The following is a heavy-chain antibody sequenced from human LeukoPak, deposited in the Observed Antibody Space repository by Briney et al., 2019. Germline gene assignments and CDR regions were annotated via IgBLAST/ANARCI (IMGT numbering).Heavy chain of an antibody. V-gene: IGHV3-33*06. CDR3: AKSSSPYYYYYYMDV. D-gene: IGHD2-2*01. Sequence: PGRSLRLSCAASGFTFSSYGMHWVRQAPGNGLEWVAVIWYDGSNKYYADSVKGRFTISRDNSKNTLYLQMNSLRAEDTAVYYCAKSSSPYYYYYYMDVWGKGTTVTVSS. CDR1: GFTFSSYG. J-gene: IGHJ6*03. CDR2: IWYDGSNK.